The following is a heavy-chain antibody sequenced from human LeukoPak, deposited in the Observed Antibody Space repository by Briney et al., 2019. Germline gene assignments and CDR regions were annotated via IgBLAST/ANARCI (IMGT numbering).Heavy chain of an antibody. J-gene: IGHJ6*02. CDR3: ARDSDDSNYYYYYGMDV. CDR2: ISAYNGNT. CDR1: GYTFTSYG. Sequence: VASVKVSCKASGYTFTSYGISWVRQAPGQGLEWMGWISAYNGNTNYAQKLQGRVTMTTDTSTSTAYMELGSLRSDDTAVYYCARDSDDSNYYYYYGMDVWGQGTTVTVSS. D-gene: IGHD3-3*01. V-gene: IGHV1-18*01.